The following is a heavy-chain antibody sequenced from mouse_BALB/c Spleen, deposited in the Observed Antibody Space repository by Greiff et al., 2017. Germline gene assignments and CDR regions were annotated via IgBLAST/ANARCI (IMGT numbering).Heavy chain of an antibody. CDR1: GFTFSSYA. D-gene: IGHD1-1*01. CDR3: ARGYYGSSPYYYAMDY. Sequence: EVMLVESGGGLVKPGGSLKLSCAASGFTFSSYAMSWVRQTPEKRLEWVASISSGGSTYYPDSVKGRFTISRDNARNILYLQMSSLRSEDTAMYYCARGYYGSSPYYYAMDYWGQGTSVTVSA. J-gene: IGHJ4*01. V-gene: IGHV5-6-5*01. CDR2: ISSGGST.